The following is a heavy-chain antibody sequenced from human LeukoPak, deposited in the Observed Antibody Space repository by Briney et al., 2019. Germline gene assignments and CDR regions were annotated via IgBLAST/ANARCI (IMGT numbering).Heavy chain of an antibody. D-gene: IGHD1-26*01. V-gene: IGHV3-66*01. CDR1: GFTVSSNY. CDR3: ARDRRDGSYRFDY. J-gene: IGHJ4*02. CDR2: IYSGGST. Sequence: PGGSLRLSCAASGFTVSSNYMSWVRQAPGKGLEWVSVIYSGGSTYYADSVKGRFTISRDNSKNTLYLQMNSLRAEDTAVYYCARDRRDGSYRFDYWGQGTLVTVSS.